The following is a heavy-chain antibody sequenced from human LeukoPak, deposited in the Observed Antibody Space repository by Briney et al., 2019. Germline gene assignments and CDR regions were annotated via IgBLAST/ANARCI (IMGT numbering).Heavy chain of an antibody. V-gene: IGHV4-34*01. Sequence: PSETLSLTCAVYGGSFSGYYWSWIRQPPGKGLEWIGEINHSGSTNYNPSLKSRVTISVDTSKNQFSLKLSSVTAADTAAYYCARAGGRFLESEYYFDYWGQGTLVTVSS. D-gene: IGHD3-3*01. CDR1: GGSFSGYY. CDR2: INHSGST. J-gene: IGHJ4*02. CDR3: ARAGGRFLESEYYFDY.